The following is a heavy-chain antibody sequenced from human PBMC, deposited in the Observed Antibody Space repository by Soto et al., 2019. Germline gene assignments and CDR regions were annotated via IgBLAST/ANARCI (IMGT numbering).Heavy chain of an antibody. CDR3: AKDSEFGDFWSGYHSSMEV. CDR2: ISGSGGST. CDR1: GFTFSSYA. Sequence: PVGSLRLSCASSGFTFSSYAMSWVRHAPGKWLEWVSAISGSGGSTYYADSVKGRFTISRDNSKNTLYLQMNSLRAEDTAVYYCAKDSEFGDFWSGYHSSMEVWGQGTTVNVSS. J-gene: IGHJ6*01. D-gene: IGHD3-3*01. V-gene: IGHV3-23*01.